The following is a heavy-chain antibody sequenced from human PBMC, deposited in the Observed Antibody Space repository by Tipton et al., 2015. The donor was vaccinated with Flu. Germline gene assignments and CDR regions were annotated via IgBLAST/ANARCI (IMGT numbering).Heavy chain of an antibody. J-gene: IGHJ5*02. CDR3: ARDYSSYWSYNWFDP. CDR1: GGSISSGRYY. V-gene: IGHV4-61*02. CDR2: INTTGST. D-gene: IGHD6-19*01. Sequence: TLSLTCTVSGGSISSGRYYWSWIRQPAGKGLECIGRINTTGSTNYNPSLKSRLTISADTAKNQFFLGLTSVTAADSAVYYCARDYSSYWSYNWFDPWGQGTLVTVSS.